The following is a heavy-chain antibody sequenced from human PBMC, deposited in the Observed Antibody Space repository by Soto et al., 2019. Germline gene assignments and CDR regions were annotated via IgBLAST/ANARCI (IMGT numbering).Heavy chain of an antibody. V-gene: IGHV3-21*02. CDR3: VSDKKREHFETSGPTWFAT. D-gene: IGHD1-26*01. CDR2: ISRTSSYI. Sequence: EVQLVESGGGLVRPGGSLRLSCVVSGLTFSTYSMNWVRQTPGQGLEWVSSISRTSSYIYYRDSVKGRFTISRDNAKKSLYLQMNGLRVEDTVVYYSVSDKKREHFETSGPTWFATWGQGTLVTVSS. J-gene: IGHJ5*02. CDR1: GLTFSTYS.